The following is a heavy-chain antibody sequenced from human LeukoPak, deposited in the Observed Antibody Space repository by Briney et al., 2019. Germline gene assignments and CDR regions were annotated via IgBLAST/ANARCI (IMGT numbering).Heavy chain of an antibody. CDR1: GFTFSDYS. D-gene: IGHD6-13*01. CDR2: ISTSSSSI. V-gene: IGHV3-48*01. Sequence: GGSLRLSCAASGFTFSDYSMNWVRQAPGKGLEWVSYISTSSSSIFYADSVKGRFTISRDNAKNSLYLQMNSLRAEDTAVYYCAREPAAGGDDYYNMDVWGKGTTVTVSS. J-gene: IGHJ6*03. CDR3: AREPAAGGDDYYNMDV.